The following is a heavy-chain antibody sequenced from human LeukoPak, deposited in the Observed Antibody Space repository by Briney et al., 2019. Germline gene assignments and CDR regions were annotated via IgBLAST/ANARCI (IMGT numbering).Heavy chain of an antibody. CDR1: GFTFSTYA. CDR3: ASLSLWFGEPDY. J-gene: IGHJ4*02. CDR2: IYSGGST. V-gene: IGHV3-53*01. Sequence: GGSLRLSCAASGFTFSTYAMSWVRQAAGKGLEWVSVIYSGGSTYYADSVKGRFTISRDNSKNTLYLQMNSLRAEDTAVYYCASLSLWFGEPDYWGQGTLVTVSS. D-gene: IGHD3-10*01.